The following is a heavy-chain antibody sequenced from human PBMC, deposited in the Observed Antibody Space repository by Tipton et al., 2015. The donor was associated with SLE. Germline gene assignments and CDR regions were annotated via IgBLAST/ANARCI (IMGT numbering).Heavy chain of an antibody. V-gene: IGHV3-53*01. J-gene: IGHJ4*02. CDR2: IYNTGNT. Sequence: GSLRLSCAASGFTLSCNYMSWVRQAPGKGLEWVSVIYNTGNTDYADSVKGRFTISRDNSKNTLYLQMSSLRADDTATYYCARGPDILTGFSLDHWGQGTLVTVPS. CDR1: GFTLSCNY. D-gene: IGHD3-9*01. CDR3: ARGPDILTGFSLDH.